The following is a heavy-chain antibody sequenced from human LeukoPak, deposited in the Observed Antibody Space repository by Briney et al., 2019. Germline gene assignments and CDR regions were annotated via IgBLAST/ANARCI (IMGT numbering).Heavy chain of an antibody. Sequence: GGSLRLSCAASGFTFSSYGMSWVRQAPGKGLEWVSGISGSGGSTYYADSVKGRFTISRDNSKNTLYLQMNSLRAEDTAVYYCAKDNYGLSVYWGQGTLVTVSS. J-gene: IGHJ4*02. V-gene: IGHV3-23*01. D-gene: IGHD3/OR15-3a*01. CDR2: ISGSGGST. CDR1: GFTFSSYG. CDR3: AKDNYGLSVY.